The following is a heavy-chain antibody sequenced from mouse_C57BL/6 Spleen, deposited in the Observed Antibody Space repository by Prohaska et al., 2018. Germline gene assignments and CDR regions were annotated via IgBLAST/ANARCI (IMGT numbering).Heavy chain of an antibody. V-gene: IGHV1-50*01. J-gene: IGHJ3*01. CDR2: IDPSDSYT. CDR3: ARGVAY. CDR1: GYTFTSYW. Sequence: QVQLQQPGAELVTPGASVKLSCKASGYTFTSYWMQWVNQRPGQGLEWIGEIDPSDSYTNYNQKFKGKATLTVETSYSTAYMKLSSLTSEDSAVYYWARGVAYWGQGTLVTVSA.